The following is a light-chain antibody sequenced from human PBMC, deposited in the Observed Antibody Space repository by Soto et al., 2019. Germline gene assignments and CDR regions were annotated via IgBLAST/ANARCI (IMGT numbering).Light chain of an antibody. V-gene: IGKV3-20*01. J-gene: IGKJ1*01. CDR2: GAS. CDR1: QSVSSSY. CDR3: QQYDSSPPT. Sequence: EIVLTQSPGTLSLSPGERATLSCRASQSVSSSYLAWYQQKLGQAPRLLIYGASSRATGIPDRFSDSGSGTDFTLTIGRLEPEDFAVYYCQQYDSSPPTFGQGTKVEI.